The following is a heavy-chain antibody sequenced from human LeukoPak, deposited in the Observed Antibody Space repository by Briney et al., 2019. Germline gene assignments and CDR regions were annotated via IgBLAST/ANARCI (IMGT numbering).Heavy chain of an antibody. CDR1: GFTFDDYA. V-gene: IGHV3-9*01. J-gene: IGHJ4*02. D-gene: IGHD3-3*01. CDR2: ISWNSGSI. CDR3: TKDFRRFLEWLFDY. Sequence: GGSLRLSCAASGFTFDDYAMHWVRQAPGKGLEWVSGISWNSGSIGYADSVKGRFPISRDNAKNSLYLQMNSLRAEDTALDYCTKDFRRFLEWLFDYWGQGTLVTVSS.